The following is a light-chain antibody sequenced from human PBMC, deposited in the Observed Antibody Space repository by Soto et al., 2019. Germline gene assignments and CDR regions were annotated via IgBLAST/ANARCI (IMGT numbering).Light chain of an antibody. CDR3: QHPGT. V-gene: IGKV1-33*01. CDR1: QDITTH. Sequence: IQLTQSQSSLSASVGDRVIITCQASQDITTHLNWYQQKPGRAPQLLIFDASNLETGVPSRFSASGFGTHFRFTISSLQPEDVATYYCQHPGTFGQGTKVDIK. J-gene: IGKJ1*01. CDR2: DAS.